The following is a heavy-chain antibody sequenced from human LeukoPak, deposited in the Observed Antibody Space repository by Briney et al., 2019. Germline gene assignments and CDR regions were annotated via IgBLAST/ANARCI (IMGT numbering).Heavy chain of an antibody. CDR1: GGSISSGDYY. CDR2: INYSGSS. D-gene: IGHD5-24*01. CDR3: ARVRLQFNYSDY. Sequence: SETLSLTCTVSGGSISSGDYYWSWIRQPPGKGLEWIGYINYSGSSNYNPSLKSRVTISVDTSKNQFSLKLSSVTAADTAVYYCARVRLQFNYSDYWGQGTLVTVSS. V-gene: IGHV4-30-4*01. J-gene: IGHJ4*02.